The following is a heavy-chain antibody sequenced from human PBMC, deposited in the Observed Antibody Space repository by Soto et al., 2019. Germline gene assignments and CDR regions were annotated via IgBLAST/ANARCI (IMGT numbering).Heavy chain of an antibody. Sequence: ASVKVSCKASGYTFTSYDINWVRQATGQGLEWMGWMNPNSGNTGYAQKFQGRVTMTRNTSISTAYMELSSLRSEDTAVYYCTTQSGIFLWFGELCSRYYYMDVGGKVTTVTVSS. CDR1: GYTFTSYD. CDR2: MNPNSGNT. CDR3: TTQSGIFLWFGELCSRYYYMDV. D-gene: IGHD3-10*01. V-gene: IGHV1-8*01. J-gene: IGHJ6*03.